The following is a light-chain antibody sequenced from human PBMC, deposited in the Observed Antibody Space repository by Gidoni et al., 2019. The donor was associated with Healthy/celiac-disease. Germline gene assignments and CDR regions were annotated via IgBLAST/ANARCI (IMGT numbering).Light chain of an antibody. J-gene: IGKJ4*01. V-gene: IGKV1-33*01. CDR2: DVS. CDR1: QAIRNN. Sequence: DIQMTQSPSSLSASVGDRVTITCQATQAIRNNLNWYQYKPGKAPHLLIYDVSKLERGVPSRFSGSGSGTDFTFTISDLQPEDVATYDCQHYDSLPVTFGGGTKVEIE. CDR3: QHYDSLPVT.